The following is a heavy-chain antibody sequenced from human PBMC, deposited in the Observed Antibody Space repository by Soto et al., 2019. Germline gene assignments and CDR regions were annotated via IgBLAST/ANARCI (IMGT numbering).Heavy chain of an antibody. V-gene: IGHV4-31*03. CDR3: ARRITVAGIFDY. D-gene: IGHD6-19*01. J-gene: IGHJ4*02. Sequence: QVQLQESGPGLVKPSQTLSLTCTVSGCSISSGAYYWSWIRQHPGKGLEWVGYIKYSGTTYYNPSLESRVSISSDTSKNQFSLKLSSVTAADTAVYYCARRITVAGIFDYWGQGTLVTVSS. CDR2: IKYSGTT. CDR1: GCSISSGAYY.